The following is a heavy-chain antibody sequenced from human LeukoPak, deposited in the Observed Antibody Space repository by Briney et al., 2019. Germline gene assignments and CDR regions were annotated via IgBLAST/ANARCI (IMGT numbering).Heavy chain of an antibody. Sequence: PGRSLRLSCAASGFTVSSTYMSWVRQAPGKGLEWVSVIYSGGNIYYIESVKGRFTISRDTSKNTLYLQMNSLRAEDTAVYYCASFVAGHTYYFNYWGQGTLVTVSS. CDR3: ASFVAGHTYYFNY. CDR1: GFTVSSTY. CDR2: IYSGGNI. V-gene: IGHV3-53*01. D-gene: IGHD5-18*01. J-gene: IGHJ4*02.